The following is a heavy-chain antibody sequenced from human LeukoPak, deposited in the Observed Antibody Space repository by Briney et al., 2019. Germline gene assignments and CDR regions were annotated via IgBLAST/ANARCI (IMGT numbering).Heavy chain of an antibody. V-gene: IGHV4-34*01. Sequence: PSETLSLTCAVYGGSFSGYYWSWIRQPPGKGLEWIGEINHSGSTNYNPSLKSRVTISVDTSKNQFSLKLSSVTAADTAVYYCARGRVVVVAATGHYLDYWGQGTLVTVPS. D-gene: IGHD2-15*01. CDR2: INHSGST. J-gene: IGHJ4*02. CDR3: ARGRVVVVAATGHYLDY. CDR1: GGSFSGYY.